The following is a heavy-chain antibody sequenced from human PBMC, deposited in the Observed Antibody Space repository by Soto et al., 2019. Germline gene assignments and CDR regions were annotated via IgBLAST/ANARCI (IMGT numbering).Heavy chain of an antibody. D-gene: IGHD3-3*01. V-gene: IGHV4-30-4*01. Sequence: SETLSLTCTVSGGSISSGDYYWSWIRQPPGKGLEWIGYIYYSGSTYYNPSLKSRVTISVDTSKNQFSLKLSSVTAADTAVYYCARVATIFGVEDAFDFWGQGTMVTVSS. CDR3: ARVATIFGVEDAFDF. J-gene: IGHJ3*01. CDR2: IYYSGST. CDR1: GGSISSGDYY.